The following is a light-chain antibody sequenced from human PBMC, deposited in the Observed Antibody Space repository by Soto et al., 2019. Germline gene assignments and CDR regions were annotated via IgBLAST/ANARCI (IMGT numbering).Light chain of an antibody. CDR2: ATS. V-gene: IGKV1-6*01. Sequence: AIQMTQFPSSLSASVGDRVTITCRASQDIRSDLGWYQQRPGNAPKLLIYATSSLQSGVPSRFSGSGSGTEFTLTISCLQPEDFATYYCLQDYNYPLTFAGGTKVEIK. CDR1: QDIRSD. J-gene: IGKJ4*01. CDR3: LQDYNYPLT.